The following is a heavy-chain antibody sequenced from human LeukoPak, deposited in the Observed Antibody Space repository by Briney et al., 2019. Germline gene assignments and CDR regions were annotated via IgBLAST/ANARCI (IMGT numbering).Heavy chain of an antibody. Sequence: PSETLSLTCTASGGSIGGYYWSWIRQPTGRGLQGIGNIYYSERPNYSPSLKSRVAISVDTSKNQFSLNLSSMTAADTAVYYCARFRDSGGGCYFLDYWGQGTLVTVSS. D-gene: IGHD2-21*02. CDR2: IYYSERP. CDR1: GGSIGGYY. V-gene: IGHV4-59*01. CDR3: ARFRDSGGGCYFLDY. J-gene: IGHJ4*02.